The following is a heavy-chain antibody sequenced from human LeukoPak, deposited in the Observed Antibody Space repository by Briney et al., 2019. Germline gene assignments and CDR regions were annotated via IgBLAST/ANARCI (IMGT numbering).Heavy chain of an antibody. CDR2: ISGSGSTI. D-gene: IGHD2-2*01. CDR3: ARDHQYAFDV. V-gene: IGHV3-48*01. CDR1: GFSLSSYT. Sequence: GGSLRLSCAASGFSLSSYTMNWVRQAPGKGLEWVSYISGSGSTIHYVDSVKGRFTMSRDNGKNSLYLQMNSPRAEDTALYYCARDHQYAFDVWGQGTMVTVSS. J-gene: IGHJ3*01.